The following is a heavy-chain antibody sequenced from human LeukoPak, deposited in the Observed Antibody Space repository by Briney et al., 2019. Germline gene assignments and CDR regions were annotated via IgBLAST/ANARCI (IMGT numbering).Heavy chain of an antibody. V-gene: IGHV1-18*01. Sequence: ASVKVSCKASGYTFTSYGISWVRLAPGQGLEWMGWISAYNGNTNYAQKLQGRVTMTTDTSTSTAYMELRSLRSDDTAVYYCARDRAEQWLVPSTDYWGQGTLVTVSS. J-gene: IGHJ4*02. CDR2: ISAYNGNT. CDR1: GYTFTSYG. D-gene: IGHD6-19*01. CDR3: ARDRAEQWLVPSTDY.